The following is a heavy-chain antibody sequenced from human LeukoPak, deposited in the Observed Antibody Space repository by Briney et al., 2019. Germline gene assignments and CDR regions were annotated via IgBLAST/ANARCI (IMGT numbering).Heavy chain of an antibody. Sequence: GGSLRLSCAASGFTCSSYAMSWVRQAPGKALEWVSAISGSGGSTYYADSVKGRFTISRDNSKNTLYLQMNSLRAEDTAVYYCAKGTRLHGGAFDIWGQGTMVTVSS. J-gene: IGHJ3*02. D-gene: IGHD5-24*01. CDR2: ISGSGGST. V-gene: IGHV3-23*01. CDR3: AKGTRLHGGAFDI. CDR1: GFTCSSYA.